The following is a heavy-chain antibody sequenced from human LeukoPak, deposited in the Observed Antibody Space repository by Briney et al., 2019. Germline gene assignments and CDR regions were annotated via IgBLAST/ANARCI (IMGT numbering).Heavy chain of an antibody. J-gene: IGHJ3*02. CDR2: IYYSGST. D-gene: IGHD7-27*01. CDR3: ARLGVTGDLVAFDI. CDR1: VGSISSSSYY. V-gene: IGHV4-39*01. Sequence: SETLSLTCTVSVGSISSSSYYLGWIRQPPGEGLEWIGSIYYSGSTYYNPSLKSRATISVDTSKNTFSLKLSSVTAADTAVYYCARLGVTGDLVAFDIWGQGTMVTVSS.